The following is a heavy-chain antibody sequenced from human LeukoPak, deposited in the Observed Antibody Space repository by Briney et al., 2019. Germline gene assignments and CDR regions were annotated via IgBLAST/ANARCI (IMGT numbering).Heavy chain of an antibody. CDR1: GFTFSNHW. J-gene: IGHJ4*02. CDR3: AKDGSSYDFDY. V-gene: IGHV3-23*01. Sequence: GGSLRLSCAASGFTFSNHWMHWVRQVPGKGLEWVSAISATDSRPYYADSVKGRFTISRDNSKNTLYLQMNSLRAEDTAVYYCAKDGSSYDFDYWGQGTLVTVPS. D-gene: IGHD3/OR15-3a*01. CDR2: ISATDSRP.